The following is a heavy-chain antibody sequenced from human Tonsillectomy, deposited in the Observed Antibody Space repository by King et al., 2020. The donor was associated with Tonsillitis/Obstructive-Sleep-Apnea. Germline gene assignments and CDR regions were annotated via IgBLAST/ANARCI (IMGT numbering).Heavy chain of an antibody. CDR3: ARDVVGYCTNGVCYTGDMDV. Sequence: QLVQSGSDLKKPGASVKVSCKASGYTFTRYGMNWVRQAPGQGLEWMGWINTNTGNPTYAQGFTGRFVFSLDTSVSTAYLQISSLKAEDTAVYYCARDVVGYCTNGVCYTGDMDVGGKATTVTAPS. CDR1: GYTFTRYG. V-gene: IGHV7-4-1*02. D-gene: IGHD2-8*01. CDR2: INTNTGNP. J-gene: IGHJ6*03.